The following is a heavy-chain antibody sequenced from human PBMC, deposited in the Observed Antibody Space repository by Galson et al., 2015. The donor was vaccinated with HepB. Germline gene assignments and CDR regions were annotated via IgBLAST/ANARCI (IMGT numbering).Heavy chain of an antibody. CDR2: IRYDGSDQ. Sequence: SLRLSCAASGFAFSRYGMHWVRQAPGKGLEWVAFIRYDGSDQYYVDSVKGRFTISRDHSKSTLFLQMNSLRPEDTAVYYCAKGDYSDYFDYWGQGTLVTVSS. CDR3: AKGDYSDYFDY. V-gene: IGHV3-30*02. D-gene: IGHD4-11*01. J-gene: IGHJ4*02. CDR1: GFAFSRYG.